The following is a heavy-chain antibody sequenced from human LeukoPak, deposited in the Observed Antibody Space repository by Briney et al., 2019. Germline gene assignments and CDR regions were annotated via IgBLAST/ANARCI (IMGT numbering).Heavy chain of an antibody. V-gene: IGHV3-30*18. CDR3: AKDRAIGPQRGYSYGSTLSYYYYYGMDV. CDR2: ISYDGSNK. D-gene: IGHD5-18*01. Sequence: GRSLRLSCAASGFTFSSYGMHWVRQAPGEGLEWVAVISYDGSNKYYADSVKGRFTISRDNSKNTLYLQMNSLRAEDTAVYYCAKDRAIGPQRGYSYGSTLSYYYYYGMDVWGQGTTVTVSS. J-gene: IGHJ6*02. CDR1: GFTFSSYG.